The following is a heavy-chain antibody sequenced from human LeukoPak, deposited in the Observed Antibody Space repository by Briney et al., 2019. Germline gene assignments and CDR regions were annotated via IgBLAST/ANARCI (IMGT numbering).Heavy chain of an antibody. V-gene: IGHV3-23*01. CDR3: AKANWGSGY. D-gene: IGHD7-27*01. CDR1: GFTFSSYA. J-gene: IGHJ4*02. Sequence: PGGSLRLSCAASGFTFSSYAMSWVRQAPGKGLEWVSTLTVSGGSTYYADSVKGRFTISRDNSKNTLDLQMNSLRAEDTAVYYCAKANWGSGYWGQGTLVTVSS. CDR2: LTVSGGST.